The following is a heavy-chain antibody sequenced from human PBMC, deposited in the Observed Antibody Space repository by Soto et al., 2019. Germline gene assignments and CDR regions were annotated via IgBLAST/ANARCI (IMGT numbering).Heavy chain of an antibody. D-gene: IGHD3-22*01. CDR2: ISGSGGST. V-gene: IGHV3-23*01. CDR3: AKDVPVVDYYDSSGYPKSYYFDY. J-gene: IGHJ4*02. Sequence: GSLRLSCAASGFTFSSYAMSWVRQAPGKGLEWVSAISGSGGSTYYADSVKGRFTISRDNSKNTLYLQMNSLRAEDTAVYYCAKDVPVVDYYDSSGYPKSYYFDYWGQGTLVTVSS. CDR1: GFTFSSYA.